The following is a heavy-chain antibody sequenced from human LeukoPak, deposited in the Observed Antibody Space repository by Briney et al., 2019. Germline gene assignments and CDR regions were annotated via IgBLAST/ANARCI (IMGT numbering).Heavy chain of an antibody. J-gene: IGHJ4*02. Sequence: PSETLSLTCAVYGGSFSGYYWSWIRQPPGKGLEWIGEINHSGSTNYNPSLKSRVTISVDTSKNQFSLKLSSVTAADTAVYYCARGGGLRYFDWLFYFDSWGQGTLVTVSS. V-gene: IGHV4-34*01. D-gene: IGHD3-9*01. CDR3: ARGGGLRYFDWLFYFDS. CDR2: INHSGST. CDR1: GGSFSGYY.